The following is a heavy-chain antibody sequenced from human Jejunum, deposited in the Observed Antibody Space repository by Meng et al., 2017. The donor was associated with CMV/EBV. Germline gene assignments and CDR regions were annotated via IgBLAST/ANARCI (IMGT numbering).Heavy chain of an antibody. CDR3: TREGVY. D-gene: IGHD3-10*01. Sequence: QVKLGGPGPGLWKPSETLSLTCTVSGGSITSDDDHWGWIRQPPGKGLEWIGHIHHTGNTHYNPSLKSRVIISVDTSKNTFSLTLTSVTAADTAIYYCTREGVYWGRGILVTVSS. J-gene: IGHJ4*02. CDR2: IHHTGNT. CDR1: GGSITSDDDH. V-gene: IGHV4-30-4*08.